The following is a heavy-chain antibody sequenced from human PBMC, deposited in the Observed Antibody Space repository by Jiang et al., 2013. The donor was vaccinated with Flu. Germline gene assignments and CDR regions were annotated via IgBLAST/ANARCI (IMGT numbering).Heavy chain of an antibody. CDR1: GGSISGTSYY. CDR3: ARHAVYYYDRSGPVAHHFDY. V-gene: IGHV4-39*01. J-gene: IGHJ4*01. D-gene: IGHD3-22*01. Sequence: LLKPSETLSLTCTVYGGSISGTSYYWGWIRQPPGKGLEWIGSIHSSGSTYDNPSLKSRVTISADTSRTQLSLKLSSVTAADRAVYYCARHAVYYYDRSGPVAHHFDYWAEESWSPSPQ. CDR2: IHSSGST.